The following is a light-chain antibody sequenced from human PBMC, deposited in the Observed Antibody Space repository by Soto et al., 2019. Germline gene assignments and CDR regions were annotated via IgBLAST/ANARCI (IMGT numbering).Light chain of an antibody. V-gene: IGLV2-18*02. CDR3: TSYATGSAYV. Sequence: QSALTQPPSVSGSPGQSVTISCTGTSSDVGGYNRVSWYQQPPGKATKLLIYDVSNRPSGGSTRFSGSKSGNTASLTISGLQAEDEADYYCTSYATGSAYVFGPGTKLTVL. CDR2: DVS. J-gene: IGLJ1*01. CDR1: SSDVGGYNR.